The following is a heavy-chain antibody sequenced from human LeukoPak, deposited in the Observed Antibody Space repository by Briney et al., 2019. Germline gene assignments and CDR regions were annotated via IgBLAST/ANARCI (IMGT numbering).Heavy chain of an antibody. D-gene: IGHD3-10*01. CDR2: ISSSGTTI. CDR1: GFTFSSYE. Sequence: GGSLRLSCVASGFTFSSYEMNWVRQAPGKGLEWISYISSSGTTINYADSVKGRVTISRDNAKNSLFLQMNSLRAEDTAVYYCASPADYYGSGALGYWGQGTLVTVSS. J-gene: IGHJ4*02. V-gene: IGHV3-48*03. CDR3: ASPADYYGSGALGY.